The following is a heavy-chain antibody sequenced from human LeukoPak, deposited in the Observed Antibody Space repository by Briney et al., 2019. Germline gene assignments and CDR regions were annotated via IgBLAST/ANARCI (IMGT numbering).Heavy chain of an antibody. V-gene: IGHV3-23*01. Sequence: GGSLRLSCAASGFAFSSYTMRWVRQAPGKGLEWVSAITCNGCSTYYADSVKGRFPISRDSSKNTLYLQMNSLRAEDKAVYYCAKKTSYCGGDCYPYYFDHWGQGTMVTVSS. CDR2: ITCNGCST. D-gene: IGHD2-21*02. CDR1: GFAFSSYT. CDR3: AKKTSYCGGDCYPYYFDH. J-gene: IGHJ4*02.